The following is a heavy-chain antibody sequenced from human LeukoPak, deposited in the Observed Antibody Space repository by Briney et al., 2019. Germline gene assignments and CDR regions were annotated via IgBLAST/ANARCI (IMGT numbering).Heavy chain of an antibody. V-gene: IGHV3-48*03. CDR1: GFTFSSYE. J-gene: IGHJ4*02. CDR2: ISSSGSTI. D-gene: IGHD6-13*01. Sequence: GGSLRLSCAASGFTFSSYEMNWVRQAPGKGLEWVSYISSSGSTIYYADSVKGRFTISRDTAKKSLFLQMNSLRAEDTAVYYCARARVTSIAAADYLDYWGQGTLVTVSS. CDR3: ARARVTSIAAADYLDY.